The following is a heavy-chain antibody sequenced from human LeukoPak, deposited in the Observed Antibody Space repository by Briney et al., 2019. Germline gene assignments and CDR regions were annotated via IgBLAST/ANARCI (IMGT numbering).Heavy chain of an antibody. CDR1: GGSFSGYY. CDR3: ARAGSYDYVWGSYRPKWFDP. CDR2: INHSGST. V-gene: IGHV4-34*01. Sequence: PSETLSLTCAVYGGSFSGYYWSWIRQPPGKGLEWIGEINHSGSTNYNPSLKGRVTISVDTSKNQFSLKLSSVTAADTAVYYCARAGSYDYVWGSYRPKWFDPWGQGTLVTVSS. J-gene: IGHJ5*02. D-gene: IGHD3-16*02.